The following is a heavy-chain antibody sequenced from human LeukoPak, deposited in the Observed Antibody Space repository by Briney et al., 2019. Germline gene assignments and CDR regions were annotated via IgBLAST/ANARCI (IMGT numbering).Heavy chain of an antibody. CDR2: IFSTGVT. CDR1: GGSIGTFY. V-gene: IGHV4-4*09. D-gene: IGHD1/OR15-1a*01. CDR3: AQSESMVGEQAWFVP. Sequence: SETLSLTCSVSGGSIGTFYWRWIRQPPGKGLEWIGYIFSTGVTNYSPSLKSRVTISVDTSKNQFSLRLSAVGAADTAVYYCAQSESMVGEQAWFVPWGEGPVVPVSS. J-gene: IGHJ5*02.